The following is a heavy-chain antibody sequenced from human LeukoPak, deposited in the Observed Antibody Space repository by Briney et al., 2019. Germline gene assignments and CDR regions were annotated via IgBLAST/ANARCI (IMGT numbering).Heavy chain of an antibody. CDR3: ARAYKIVVDITANFDY. CDR2: ISGSGGTT. D-gene: IGHD3-22*01. Sequence: GGSLRLSCAAPGFTFSTYAMSWVRRAPGKGLEWVSAISGSGGTTYYADSVKGRFTISRDNSQNTLYLQMNSLGDEDTAVYYCARAYKIVVDITANFDYWGQGTLVTVSS. J-gene: IGHJ4*02. V-gene: IGHV3-23*01. CDR1: GFTFSTYA.